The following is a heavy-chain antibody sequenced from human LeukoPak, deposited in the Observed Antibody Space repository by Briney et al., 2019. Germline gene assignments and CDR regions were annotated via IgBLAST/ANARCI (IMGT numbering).Heavy chain of an antibody. CDR3: AKVGAPIVVVPAASSLFGY. D-gene: IGHD2-2*01. CDR2: ISGSGGST. Sequence: GGSLRLSCAASGFTFSSYAMSWVRQAPGKGLEWVSAISGSGGSTYYADSVKGRFTISRDNSKNTLYLQMNSLRAEDTAVYYCAKVGAPIVVVPAASSLFGYWGQGTLVTVSS. V-gene: IGHV3-23*01. J-gene: IGHJ4*02. CDR1: GFTFSSYA.